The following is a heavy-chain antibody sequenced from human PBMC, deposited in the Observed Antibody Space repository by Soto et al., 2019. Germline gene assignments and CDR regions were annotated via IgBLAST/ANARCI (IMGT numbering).Heavy chain of an antibody. CDR1: GFTFSDHY. D-gene: IGHD3-10*01. V-gene: IGHV3-11*01. CDR2: MSGSGSSE. J-gene: IGHJ4*02. Sequence: PGGSLRLSCAASGFTFSDHYMAWIRQAPGKGLEIVAHMSGSGSSEDYGDSVKGRFSIFRENSKNLLFLQMFFLRAEDTAVYYCARGSTESYPGSRIFDFWGRGTLVTVSS. CDR3: ARGSTESYPGSRIFDF.